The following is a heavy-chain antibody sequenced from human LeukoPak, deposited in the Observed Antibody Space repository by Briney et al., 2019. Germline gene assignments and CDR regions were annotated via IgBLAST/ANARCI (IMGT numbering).Heavy chain of an antibody. CDR1: GFTVSTNY. CDR2: IYSGGDT. Sequence: PGGSLRLSCAASGFTVSTNYMTRVRQAPGKGLEWVSVIYSGGDTYYADSVKGRFTISRDNSKNTLYLQMNSLRAEDTAVYYCARLMAVSGDSPFDPWGQGTLVTVSS. V-gene: IGHV3-53*01. CDR3: ARLMAVSGDSPFDP. J-gene: IGHJ5*02. D-gene: IGHD6-19*01.